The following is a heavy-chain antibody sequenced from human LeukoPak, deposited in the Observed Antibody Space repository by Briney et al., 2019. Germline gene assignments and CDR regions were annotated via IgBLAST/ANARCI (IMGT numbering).Heavy chain of an antibody. CDR3: ARVAKEASSGWFYRGWAGGWFDP. V-gene: IGHV1-18*01. D-gene: IGHD6-19*01. J-gene: IGHJ5*02. CDR2: ISAYNGNT. Sequence: PVAPVKVSCKASGYTFTSYGITWVRQAPGQGLEWVGWISAYNGNTNFAQKFQGRVTMTTDTSTNTAYMELRSLRSDDTAVYYCARVAKEASSGWFYRGWAGGWFDPWGQGTLVTVSS. CDR1: GYTFTSYG.